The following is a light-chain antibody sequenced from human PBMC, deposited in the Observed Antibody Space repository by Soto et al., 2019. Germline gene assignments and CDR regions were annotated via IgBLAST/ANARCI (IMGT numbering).Light chain of an antibody. J-gene: IGKJ4*01. CDR2: GAT. CDR1: LRIRAY. CDR3: QQTFSVTPLT. Sequence: DIQMTQSPSSLSASVGDTVTISCRASLRIRAYLNWYQHKPGKAPNLLIYGATTLHSGVPSSFRGSGSGTDFSLNISSLQPEDFATYYCQQTFSVTPLTFGGGTQVAI. V-gene: IGKV1-39*01.